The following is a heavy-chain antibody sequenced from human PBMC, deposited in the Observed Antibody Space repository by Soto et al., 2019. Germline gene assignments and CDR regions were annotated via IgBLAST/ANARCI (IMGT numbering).Heavy chain of an antibody. CDR1: GFKFDDYA. Sequence: EVQLVESGGNLARPGESLRLSCTASGFKFDDYAFHWVRQAPGKGPEWVSGINWNGAYSGYADSVKGRFTISRDNAENSGYLQMDNLRPEDTALSYCSRVQSSGWYVGTYDAWGQGTMFTVSS. V-gene: IGHV3-9*01. CDR2: INWNGAYS. CDR3: SRVQSSGWYVGTYDA. J-gene: IGHJ3*01. D-gene: IGHD6-19*01.